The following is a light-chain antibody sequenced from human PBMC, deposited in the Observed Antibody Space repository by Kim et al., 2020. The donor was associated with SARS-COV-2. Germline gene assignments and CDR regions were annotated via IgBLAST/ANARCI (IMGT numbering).Light chain of an antibody. CDR2: ESS. CDR1: QIITTR. Sequence: SASVGDRVTISCGARQIITTRLAWYQQKQGKAPQLLIYESSKLESGAPSRFSGSGSGTDFSLTIGGLQPDDYATYYCQQYHSSPYTFGQGTKLEI. J-gene: IGKJ2*01. CDR3: QQYHSSPYT. V-gene: IGKV1-5*03.